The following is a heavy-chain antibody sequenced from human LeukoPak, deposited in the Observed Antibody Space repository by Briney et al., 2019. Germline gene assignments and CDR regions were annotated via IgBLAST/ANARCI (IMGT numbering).Heavy chain of an antibody. CDR1: GDTFIPYT. V-gene: IGHV1-69*04. D-gene: IGHD2-15*01. J-gene: IGHJ4*02. CDR2: IIPSLDVA. CDR3: ARDHCTPGTCLGGH. Sequence: GSSVNVSCKASGDTFIPYTFSWVRQAPGQGLEWIGRIIPSLDVANYAQKFQGRVTLSVDRDTATTYMEVTSLRSEDTAIYYCARDHCTPGTCLGGHWGQGTLVTVSS.